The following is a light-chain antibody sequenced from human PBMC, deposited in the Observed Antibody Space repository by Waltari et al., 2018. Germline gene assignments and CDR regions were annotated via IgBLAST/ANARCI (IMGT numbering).Light chain of an antibody. Sequence: HSALTQPASVSGSPGQSISISCAGTTSDIGAYDLVSWYQKYPGKAPKRIIYEVKNRPSDISPRVSASKSGDTASLTISGLQAEDEAEYYCASYVNSFALVFGGGTKVSVL. V-gene: IGLV2-14*01. CDR1: TSDIGAYDL. CDR2: EVK. CDR3: ASYVNSFALV. J-gene: IGLJ2*01.